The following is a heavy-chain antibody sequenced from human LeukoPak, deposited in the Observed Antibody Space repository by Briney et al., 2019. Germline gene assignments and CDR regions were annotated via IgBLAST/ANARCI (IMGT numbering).Heavy chain of an antibody. Sequence: GRSLRLSCAASGFTFNSYAMHWVRRAPGKGLEWVAVISYDGSKIYYADSVKGRFTISRDNSKNTLYLQMNSLRPDDTAVYYCARDGGFDYWGQGTLVTVSS. CDR3: ARDGGFDY. CDR2: ISYDGSKI. J-gene: IGHJ4*02. CDR1: GFTFNSYA. D-gene: IGHD3-16*01. V-gene: IGHV3-30*04.